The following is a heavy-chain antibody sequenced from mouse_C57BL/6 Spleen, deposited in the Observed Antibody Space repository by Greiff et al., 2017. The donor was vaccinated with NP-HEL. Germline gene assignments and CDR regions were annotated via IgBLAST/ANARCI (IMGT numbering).Heavy chain of an antibody. CDR1: GFTFSDYY. V-gene: IGHV5-16*01. D-gene: IGHD2-12*01. J-gene: IGHJ4*01. Sequence: EVKLMESEGGLVQPGSSMKLSCTASGFTFSDYYMAWVRQVPEKGLEWVANINYDGSSTYYLDSLKSRFIISRDNAKNILYLQMSSLKSEDTATYYCARLELPPYAMDYWGQGTSVTVSS. CDR3: ARLELPPYAMDY. CDR2: INYDGSST.